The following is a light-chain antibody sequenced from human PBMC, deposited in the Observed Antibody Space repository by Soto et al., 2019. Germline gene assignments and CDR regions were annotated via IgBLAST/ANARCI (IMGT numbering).Light chain of an antibody. CDR1: QSVSSN. V-gene: IGKV3-15*01. CDR2: GAS. Sequence: EIVMTQSPATLSVSPGERATLSCRASQSVSSNLAWYLQKPGQAPRLLIYGASTRATGFPARFSGSGSGTEFTLTISSLQSEDFAVYYCQQYKNWPLTFGGGTKVDIK. J-gene: IGKJ4*01. CDR3: QQYKNWPLT.